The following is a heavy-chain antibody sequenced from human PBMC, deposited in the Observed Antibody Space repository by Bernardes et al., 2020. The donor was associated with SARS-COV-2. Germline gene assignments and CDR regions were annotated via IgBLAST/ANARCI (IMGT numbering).Heavy chain of an antibody. V-gene: IGHV3-30*03. CDR3: ATRFNSYFDY. CDR2: ISYDGSNK. Sequence: GGSLRLSCAASGFSFTTYGMHWVRQAPGKGLEWVAVISYDGSNKHYADSVKGRFTISRDDSKNTLYLQMNSLRPEDTAVYYCATRFNSYFDYWGQGTLVTVSS. CDR1: GFSFTTYG. D-gene: IGHD1-20*01. J-gene: IGHJ4*02.